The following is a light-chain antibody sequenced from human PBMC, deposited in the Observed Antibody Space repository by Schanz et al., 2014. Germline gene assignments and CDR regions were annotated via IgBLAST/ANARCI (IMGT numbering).Light chain of an antibody. CDR3: QQRSNWPLT. J-gene: IGKJ4*01. Sequence: EVVLTQSPGNLSLSPGERATVSCRASQNVSKFLVWYQHKPGQAPRLLLYASDNRATGIPARFSGSGSGTDFTLTISSLEPEDFAVYYCQQRSNWPLTFGGGTKVEIK. V-gene: IGKV3-11*01. CDR1: QNVSKF. CDR2: ASD.